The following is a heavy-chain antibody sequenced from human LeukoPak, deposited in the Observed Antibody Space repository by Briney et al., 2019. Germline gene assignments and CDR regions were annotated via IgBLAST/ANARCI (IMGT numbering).Heavy chain of an antibody. CDR1: GGSISGSNYY. J-gene: IGHJ4*02. V-gene: IGHV4-30-4*01. D-gene: IGHD6-6*01. Sequence: PSQTLSLTCTVSGGSISGSNYYWSWIRQPPRKGLEWIGYIYHSGSTYYNPSLNSRLAISVDTSKNQFSLKLTSVTVADTAVYYCARHFDSSSYYFDYWGQGTLVTVSS. CDR3: ARHFDSSSYYFDY. CDR2: IYHSGST.